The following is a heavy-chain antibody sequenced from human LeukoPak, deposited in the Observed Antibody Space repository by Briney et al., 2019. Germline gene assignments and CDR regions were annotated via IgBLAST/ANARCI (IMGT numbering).Heavy chain of an antibody. J-gene: IGHJ6*02. CDR2: ISSSSSYI. D-gene: IGHD3-10*01. Sequence: GGSLRLSCAASGFTFSSYSINWVRQAPGKGLEWVSSISSSSSYIYYADSVKGRFTISRDNAKNSLYLQMNSLRAEDTAVYYCAKDMGGEGYYYGMDVWGQGTTDTVSS. CDR1: GFTFSSYS. V-gene: IGHV3-21*01. CDR3: AKDMGGEGYYYGMDV.